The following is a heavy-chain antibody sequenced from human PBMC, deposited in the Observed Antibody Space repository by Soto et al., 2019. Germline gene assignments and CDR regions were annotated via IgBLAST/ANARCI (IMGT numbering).Heavy chain of an antibody. CDR1: GYTFTSYG. V-gene: IGHV1-46*01. Sequence: ASVKVSCKASGYTFTSYGISWVRQAPGQGLEWMGIINPSGGSTRYAQKFQGRVTMTRDTSTSTVYMELSSLRSEDTAVYYCARGYCSSTSCYGPVDAFDIWGQGTMVTVSS. J-gene: IGHJ3*02. CDR2: INPSGGST. CDR3: ARGYCSSTSCYGPVDAFDI. D-gene: IGHD2-2*01.